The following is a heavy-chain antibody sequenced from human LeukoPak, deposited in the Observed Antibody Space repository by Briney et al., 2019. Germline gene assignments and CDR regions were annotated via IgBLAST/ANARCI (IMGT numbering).Heavy chain of an antibody. D-gene: IGHD3-3*01. CDR1: GYTLTELS. V-gene: IGHV1-24*01. J-gene: IGHJ6*02. Sequence: GASVKVSYKVSGYTLTELSMHWVRQAPGKGLEWMGGFDPEDGETIYAQKFQGRVTMTTDTSTSTAYMELRSLRSDDTAVYYCARDRLYDFWSGYVLNYYYGMDVWGQGTTVTVSS. CDR3: ARDRLYDFWSGYVLNYYYGMDV. CDR2: FDPEDGET.